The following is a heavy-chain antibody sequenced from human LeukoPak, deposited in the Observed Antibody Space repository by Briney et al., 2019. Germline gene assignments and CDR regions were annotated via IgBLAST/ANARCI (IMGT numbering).Heavy chain of an antibody. J-gene: IGHJ5*02. CDR1: GYTFTSYG. CDR3: ARLSPPIASFCSGGTCYSGGFDP. V-gene: IGHV1-18*01. Sequence: ASVKVSCKASGYTFTSYGITWVRQAPGQGLGWMGWITTYNGNTYYAQNFRGRVTMTADTSTSTAYMEVRSLRSDDTAVYYCARLSPPIASFCSGGTCYSGGFDPWGQGTLVTVSS. CDR2: ITTYNGNT. D-gene: IGHD2-15*01.